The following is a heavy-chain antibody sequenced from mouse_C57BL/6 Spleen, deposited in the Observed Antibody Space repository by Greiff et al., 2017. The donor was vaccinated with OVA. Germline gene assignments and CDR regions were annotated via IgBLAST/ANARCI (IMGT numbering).Heavy chain of an antibody. CDR1: GYTFTSYG. CDR2: IYPRSGNT. D-gene: IGHD2-3*01. J-gene: IGHJ4*01. Sequence: QVQLKESGAELARPGASVKLSCKASGYTFTSYGISWVKQRTGQGLEWIGEIYPRSGNTYYNEKFKGKATLTADKSSSTAYMELRSLTSEDSAVYFCARRDDGYHYAMDYWGQGTSVTVSS. V-gene: IGHV1-81*01. CDR3: ARRDDGYHYAMDY.